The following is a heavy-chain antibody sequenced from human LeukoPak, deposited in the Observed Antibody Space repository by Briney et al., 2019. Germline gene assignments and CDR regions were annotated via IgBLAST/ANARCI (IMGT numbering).Heavy chain of an antibody. Sequence: AGSLTPSRAASGFTLTTIGITCVRQAPGKGLEWVSVISGSGGTTHYGDSVKGRFTISRDNSRNTLYLQMNSLTAEDTAVCYCARYCSGGSCYSSAQPSIYDGMNVWGQGTTVTVSS. CDR1: GFTLTTIG. CDR3: ARYCSGGSCYSSAQPSIYDGMNV. CDR2: ISGSGGTT. V-gene: IGHV3-23*01. D-gene: IGHD2-15*01. J-gene: IGHJ6*02.